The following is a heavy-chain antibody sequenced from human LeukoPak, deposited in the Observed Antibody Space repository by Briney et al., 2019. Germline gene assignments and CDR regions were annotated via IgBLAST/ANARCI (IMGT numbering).Heavy chain of an antibody. J-gene: IGHJ4*02. D-gene: IGHD2-15*01. V-gene: IGHV3-7*01. Sequence: GGSLRLSCEASGFTYWSHSMTWVRQAPGKGLEWVGSINQEGNGKFYADSVKGRFTMSRDNAQNSLFLQMDTLRLDDSAIYYCARLYCMSHGCDSYFDSWGQGTLVIVSS. CDR2: INQEGNGK. CDR3: ARLYCMSHGCDSYFDS. CDR1: GFTYWSHS.